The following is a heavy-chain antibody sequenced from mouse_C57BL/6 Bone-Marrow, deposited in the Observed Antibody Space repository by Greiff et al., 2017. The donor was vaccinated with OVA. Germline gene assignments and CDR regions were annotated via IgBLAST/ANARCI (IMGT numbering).Heavy chain of an antibody. V-gene: IGHV2-9-1*01. D-gene: IGHD4-1*01. Sequence: VKLQQSGPGLVAPSQSLSITCTVSGFSLTSYAISWVRQPPGKGLEWLGVIWTGGGTNYNSALKSRLSISKDNSKSQVFLKMNSLQTDDTARYYCARTSGTGNYAMDYWGQGTSVTVSS. CDR3: ARTSGTGNYAMDY. CDR2: IWTGGGT. CDR1: GFSLTSYA. J-gene: IGHJ4*01.